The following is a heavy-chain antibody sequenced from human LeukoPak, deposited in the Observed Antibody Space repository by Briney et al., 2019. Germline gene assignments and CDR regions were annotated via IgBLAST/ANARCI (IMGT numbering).Heavy chain of an antibody. CDR3: ARDLISGDYTFDY. J-gene: IGHJ4*02. Sequence: GGSLRLSCAASGFTFSSFSMNWVRQAPGKGLEWVSYISSTSSHIYYADSVKGRFTVSRDNAKDSLYLQMNSLRDEDTAVYYCARDLISGDYTFDYWGQGALVTVSS. CDR1: GFTFSSFS. V-gene: IGHV3-21*05. CDR2: ISSTSSHI. D-gene: IGHD4-11*01.